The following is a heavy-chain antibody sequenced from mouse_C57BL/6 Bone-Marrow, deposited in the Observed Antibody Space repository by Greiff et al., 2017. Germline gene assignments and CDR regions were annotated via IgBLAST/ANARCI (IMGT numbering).Heavy chain of an antibody. CDR2: IWRGGST. CDR3: AKKGGFYAMDY. Sequence: VHLVESGPGLVQPSQSLSITCTVSGFSLTSYGVHWVRQSPGKGLEWLGVIWRGGSTDYNAAFMSRLSITKDNSKSHVFFKMNSLQADDTAIYXCAKKGGFYAMDYWGQGTSVTVSS. J-gene: IGHJ4*01. V-gene: IGHV2-5*01. CDR1: GFSLTSYG. D-gene: IGHD1-1*02.